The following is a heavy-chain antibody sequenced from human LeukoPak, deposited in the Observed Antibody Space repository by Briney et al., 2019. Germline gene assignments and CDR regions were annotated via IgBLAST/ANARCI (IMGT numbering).Heavy chain of an antibody. CDR1: GDSISRSSYY. J-gene: IGHJ3*02. D-gene: IGHD1-26*01. CDR2: IYYSGTT. CDR3: ARGKRVWETKSGAFDI. V-gene: IGHV4-39*01. Sequence: SETLSLTCTVSGDSISRSSYYWGWVRQPPGKGLEWVGSIYYSGTTSYNPSLESRVTISVDTSKNQFSLKLSSVTAADTAVYYCARGKRVWETKSGAFDIWGQGTMVTVSS.